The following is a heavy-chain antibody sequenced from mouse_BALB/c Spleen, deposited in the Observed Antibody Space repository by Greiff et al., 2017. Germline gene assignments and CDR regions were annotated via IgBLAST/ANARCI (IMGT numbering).Heavy chain of an antibody. CDR2: IRNKANGYTT. V-gene: IGHV7-3*02. Sequence: EVHLVESGGGLVQPGGSLRLSCATSGFTFTDYYMSWVRQPPGKALEWLGFIRNKANGYTTEYSASVKGRFTISRDNSQSILYLQMNTLRAEDSATYYCARDYGSAMDYWGQGTSVTVSS. J-gene: IGHJ4*01. D-gene: IGHD1-1*02. CDR1: GFTFTDYY. CDR3: ARDYGSAMDY.